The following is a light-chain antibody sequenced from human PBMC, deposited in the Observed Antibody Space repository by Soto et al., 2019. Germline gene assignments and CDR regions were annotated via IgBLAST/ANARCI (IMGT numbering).Light chain of an antibody. V-gene: IGLV2-14*01. CDR1: SSDVGSYNS. CDR3: GSYTSSSTLV. Sequence: QSALTQPASVSGSPGQSITISCTGTSSDVGSYNSVSWYQQHPGKAPKVMIYDVSNRPSGVSNRFSGSKSGNTASLTISGLQAEDEADYYCGSYTSSSTLVFGGGTKVTDL. CDR2: DVS. J-gene: IGLJ2*01.